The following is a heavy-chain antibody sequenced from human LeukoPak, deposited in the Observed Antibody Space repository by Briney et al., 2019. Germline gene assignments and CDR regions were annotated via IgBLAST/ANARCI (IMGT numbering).Heavy chain of an antibody. V-gene: IGHV3-30*04. Sequence: PGGSLRLSCAASGFSFQTYAMHWVRQAPGKGLEWVAVVSNDAYNKYYADSVRGRFTISRDNSKNTLYLQMNSLRADDTALYYCARDFSGASRIDYWGQGTLVTVSS. CDR1: GFSFQTYA. J-gene: IGHJ4*02. D-gene: IGHD1-26*01. CDR3: ARDFSGASRIDY. CDR2: VSNDAYNK.